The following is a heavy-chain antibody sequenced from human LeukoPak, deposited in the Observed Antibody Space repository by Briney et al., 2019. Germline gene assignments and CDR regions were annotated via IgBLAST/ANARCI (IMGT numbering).Heavy chain of an antibody. CDR1: GFTFSSYG. CDR2: ISYDGSNK. CDR3: ATSRPGDPADY. Sequence: GGSLRLSCAASGFTFSSYGMHWVRQAPGKGLEWVAVISYDGSNKYYADSVKGRFTISRDNSKNTLYLQMNSLRAEDTAVYYCATSRPGDPADYWGQGTLVTVSS. J-gene: IGHJ4*02. D-gene: IGHD2-21*02. V-gene: IGHV3-30*03.